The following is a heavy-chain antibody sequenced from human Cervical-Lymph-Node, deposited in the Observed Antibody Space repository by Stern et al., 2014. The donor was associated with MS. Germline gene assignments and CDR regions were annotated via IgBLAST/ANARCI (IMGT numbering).Heavy chain of an antibody. CDR2: LYYSGNT. D-gene: IGHD5-24*01. V-gene: IGHV4-59*08. Sequence: VQLVESGPGLVKPSETLSLTCTVSGGSITSNYWSWIRQPPGKGLEWIGYLYYSGNTNYNPALKSRVTTSVDTSKNQFHLSLSFVPAADTAVYYCARHGPPRRRDDSNHPNFDYWGPGTLVAVSS. J-gene: IGHJ4*02. CDR1: GGSITSNY. CDR3: ARHGPPRRRDDSNHPNFDY.